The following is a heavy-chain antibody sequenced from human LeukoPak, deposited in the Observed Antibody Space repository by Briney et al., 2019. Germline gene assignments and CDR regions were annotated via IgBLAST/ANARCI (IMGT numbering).Heavy chain of an antibody. D-gene: IGHD2-2*01. CDR1: GFTFASYA. V-gene: IGHV3-23*01. Sequence: GGSLRLSCAASGFTFASYAMTWVRQAPGKGLEWVSSISATDGTTYYADSLRGRFTISRDNSKNTLFLQMNTLRAEDTALYYCVGCSGASCYGDRFDPWGQGTLVTVSS. J-gene: IGHJ5*02. CDR3: VGCSGASCYGDRFDP. CDR2: ISATDGTT.